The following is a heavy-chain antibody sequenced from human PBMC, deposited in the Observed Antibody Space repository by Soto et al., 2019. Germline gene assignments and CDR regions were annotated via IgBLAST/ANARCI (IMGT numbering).Heavy chain of an antibody. CDR3: ARDPGIAARLDY. CDR2: IIPIFGTA. V-gene: IGHV1-69*13. J-gene: IGHJ4*02. CDR1: GGAFSSYA. D-gene: IGHD6-6*01. Sequence: SVKGYCKASGGAFSSYAISWVRQAPGQGLEWMGGIIPIFGTANYAQKFQGRVTITADESTSTAYMELSSLRSEDTAVYYCARDPGIAARLDYWGQGTLVTVSS.